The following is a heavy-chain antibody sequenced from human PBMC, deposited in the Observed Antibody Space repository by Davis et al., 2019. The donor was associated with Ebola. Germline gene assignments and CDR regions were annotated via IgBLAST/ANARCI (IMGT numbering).Heavy chain of an antibody. CDR2: ISYDGSNK. Sequence: GGSLRLSCAASGFTFSSYAMHCVRQAPGKGLEWVAVISYDGSNKYYADSVKGRFTISRDNSQNTLSLQMNSLRAEDTAVYYCAEIYWVRYGMDVWGQGTTVTVSS. CDR3: AEIYWVRYGMDV. D-gene: IGHD2-8*02. V-gene: IGHV3-30*04. CDR1: GFTFSSYA. J-gene: IGHJ6*02.